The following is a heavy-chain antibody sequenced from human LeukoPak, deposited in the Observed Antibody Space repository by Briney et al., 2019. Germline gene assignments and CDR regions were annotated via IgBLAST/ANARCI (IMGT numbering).Heavy chain of an antibody. D-gene: IGHD6-13*01. V-gene: IGHV4-59*08. CDR1: GGSISSYY. CDR3: ARVTSSWSLYYYMDV. Sequence: SETLSLTCTVSGGSISSYYWSWIRQPPGKGLEWIGYIYYSGSTNYNPSLKSRVTISVDTSRNQFSLKLSSVTAADTAVYYCARVTSSWSLYYYMDVWGKGTTVTVSS. J-gene: IGHJ6*03. CDR2: IYYSGST.